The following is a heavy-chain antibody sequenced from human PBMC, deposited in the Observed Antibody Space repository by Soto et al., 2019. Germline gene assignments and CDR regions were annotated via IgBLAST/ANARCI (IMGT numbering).Heavy chain of an antibody. CDR3: TTALGAKRWYYYYYGMDV. J-gene: IGHJ6*02. Sequence: GGSLRLSCAASGFTFSNAWMNWVRQAPGKGLEWVGRIKSKTDGGTTDYAAPVKGRFTISRDDPKNTLYLQMNSLKTEDTAVYYCTTALGAKRWYYYYYGMDVWGQETTVTVSS. CDR2: IKSKTDGGTT. CDR1: GFTFSNAW. D-gene: IGHD1-26*01. V-gene: IGHV3-15*07.